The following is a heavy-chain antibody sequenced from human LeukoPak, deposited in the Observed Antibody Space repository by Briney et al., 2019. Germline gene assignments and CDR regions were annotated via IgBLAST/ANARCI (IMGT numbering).Heavy chain of an antibody. CDR1: GFTFSDYY. J-gene: IGHJ5*02. CDR3: VRDSEDIVVVPPSLGASRDGFGP. Sequence: GGSLRLSCAASGFTFSDYYMAWIRQAPGKGLEWVSYISRSGSSTKYADSVKGRFTISRDNAKNSLYLQMNSLRAEDTAVYYCVRDSEDIVVVPPSLGASRDGFGPWGQGTLVTVSS. CDR2: ISRSGSST. V-gene: IGHV3-11*05. D-gene: IGHD2-2*01.